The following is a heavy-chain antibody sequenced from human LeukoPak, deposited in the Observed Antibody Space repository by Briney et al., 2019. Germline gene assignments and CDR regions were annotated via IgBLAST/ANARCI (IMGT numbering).Heavy chain of an antibody. V-gene: IGHV3-21*01. CDR3: ARENGPRSYYFDY. CDR1: GFTFNNYI. D-gene: IGHD1-1*01. Sequence: PGGSLRLSCAASGFTFNNYIMNWVRQAPGKGLEWVSSISSSSDYIYYADSVKGRFTISRDNAKNSLYLQMNSLRAEDTAVYYCARENGPRSYYFDYWGQGTLVTVSS. CDR2: ISSSSDYI. J-gene: IGHJ4*02.